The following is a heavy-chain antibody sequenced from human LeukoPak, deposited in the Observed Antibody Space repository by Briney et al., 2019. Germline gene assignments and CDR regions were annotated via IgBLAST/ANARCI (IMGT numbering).Heavy chain of an antibody. CDR2: INPSGGST. CDR3: ARDGYCSGGSCSRPFDY. CDR1: GYTFTSYY. D-gene: IGHD2-15*01. V-gene: IGHV1-46*01. Sequence: GASVKVSCKASGYTFTSYYMHWVRQAPGQGLEWMGIINPSGGSTSYAQKFQGRVTMTRDTSTSTVYMELSSLRSEDTAVYYCARDGYCSGGSCSRPFDYWGQGTLVTVSS. J-gene: IGHJ4*02.